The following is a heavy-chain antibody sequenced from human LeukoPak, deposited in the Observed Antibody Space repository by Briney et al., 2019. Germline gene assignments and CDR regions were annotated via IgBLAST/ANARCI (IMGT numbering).Heavy chain of an antibody. V-gene: IGHV3-7*01. D-gene: IGHD3-16*01. CDR3: TRRLDD. J-gene: IGHJ4*02. CDR2: IKHDESEK. CDR1: GFSFNSDW. Sequence: GGSLRLSCAASGFSFNSDWMDWVRQAPGKGLEWVANIKHDESEKNYLDSVKGRFTISRDNAQNSLYLQMNGLRVEDTPVYYCTRRLDDWGQGTLVTVSS.